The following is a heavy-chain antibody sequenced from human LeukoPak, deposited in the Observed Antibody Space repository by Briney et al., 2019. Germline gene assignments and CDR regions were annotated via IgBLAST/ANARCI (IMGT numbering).Heavy chain of an antibody. CDR3: ARGAAAGTANERFDY. Sequence: SETLSLTCTVSGGSISSYYWSWIRQPAGKGLEWIGRIYTSGSTNYNPSLKSRVTMSVDTSKNQFSLKLSSVTAADTAVYYCARGAAAGTANERFDYWGQGTLVTVSS. D-gene: IGHD6-13*01. V-gene: IGHV4-4*07. J-gene: IGHJ4*02. CDR1: GGSISSYY. CDR2: IYTSGST.